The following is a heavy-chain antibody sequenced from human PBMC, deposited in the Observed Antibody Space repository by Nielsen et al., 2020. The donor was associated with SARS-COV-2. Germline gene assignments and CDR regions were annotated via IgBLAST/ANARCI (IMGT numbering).Heavy chain of an antibody. CDR2: IAPSDSYT. V-gene: IGHV5-10-1*01. J-gene: IGHJ4*02. CDR1: GYSFTSYW. D-gene: IGHD6-19*01. Sequence: GGSLRLSCKGSGYSFTSYWISWVRQMPGKGLEWMGRIAPSDSYTNYSPSFQGHVTISANKSISTDYLQWSCLKASDTAMYFCARSSVPIAVAGMDWGQGTLVTVSS. CDR3: ARSSVPIAVAGMD.